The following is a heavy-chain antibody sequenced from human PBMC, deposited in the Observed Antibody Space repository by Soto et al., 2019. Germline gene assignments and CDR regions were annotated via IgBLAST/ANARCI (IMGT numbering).Heavy chain of an antibody. CDR3: AREGARQQWLAKAYYYYYYMDV. CDR2: IIPILGIA. CDR1: GGTFSSYT. Sequence: SVKVSCKASGGTFSSYTISWVRQAPGQGLEWMGRIIPILGIANYAQKFQGRVTITADKSTSTAYMDLSSLRSEDTAVYYCAREGARQQWLAKAYYYYYYMDVWGKGTTVTVSS. D-gene: IGHD6-19*01. V-gene: IGHV1-69*04. J-gene: IGHJ6*03.